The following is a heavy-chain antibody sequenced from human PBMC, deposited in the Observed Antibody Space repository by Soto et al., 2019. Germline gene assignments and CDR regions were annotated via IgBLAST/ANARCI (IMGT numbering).Heavy chain of an antibody. CDR2: IITLFGTA. D-gene: IGHD4-17*01. CDR1: GGTFSSHS. CDR3: AREVGYGDFSAALLD. J-gene: IGHJ4*02. V-gene: IGHV1-69*01. Sequence: VQLMQSGAEVKQPGSSVKVSCKASGGTFSSHSINWVRQAPGQGLEWMGGIITLFGTANYAQNFQGRVTSTADQSTSTASMELNSLRSDDTAVYYCAREVGYGDFSAALLDWGQGTLVTVSS.